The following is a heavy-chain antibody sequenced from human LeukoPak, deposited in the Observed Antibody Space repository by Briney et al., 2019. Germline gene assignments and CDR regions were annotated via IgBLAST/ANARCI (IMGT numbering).Heavy chain of an antibody. CDR2: FYSGGTT. Sequence: GGSLRLSCAASGFTISNNYMSWVRLAPGKGLEWVSLFYSGGTTYYADSVKGRFTISTDNSKNTLYLHMNSLRAEDTAVYYCARDLNVWGPGTLVTVSS. J-gene: IGHJ4*02. CDR3: ARDLNV. CDR1: GFTISNNY. V-gene: IGHV3-66*01. D-gene: IGHD3-16*01.